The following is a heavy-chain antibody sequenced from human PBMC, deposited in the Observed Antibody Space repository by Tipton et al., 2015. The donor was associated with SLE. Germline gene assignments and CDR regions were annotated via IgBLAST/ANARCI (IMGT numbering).Heavy chain of an antibody. V-gene: IGHV1-3*01. CDR1: GYIFTIYA. CDR2: INAGNGHT. CDR3: ARGWAYYDSSGYYDDAFDI. D-gene: IGHD3-22*01. J-gene: IGHJ3*02. Sequence: QSGAEVKKPGASVKVSCKASGYIFTIYAMHWVRQAPGQRLEWMGWINAGNGHTKFSQNFQGRVTITRDTSASTAYMELSSLRSEDTAVYYCARGWAYYDSSGYYDDAFDIWGQGTMVTVSS.